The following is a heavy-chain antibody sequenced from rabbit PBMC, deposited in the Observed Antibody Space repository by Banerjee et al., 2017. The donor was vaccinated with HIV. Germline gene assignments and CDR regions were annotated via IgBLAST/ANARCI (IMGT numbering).Heavy chain of an antibody. V-gene: IGHV1S45*01. CDR1: GFSFSSSYW. CDR2: IYVGSSGNT. Sequence: QEQLEESGGDLVKPEGSLTLTCTASGFSFSSSYWICWVRQAPGKGLEWIACIYVGSSGNTYYASWAKGRFTISKTSSTTVTLQMTSLTAADTATYFCARDFGADDYGDYGDYFNLWGPGTLVTVS. D-gene: IGHD2-1*01. CDR3: ARDFGADDYGDYGDYFNL. J-gene: IGHJ4*01.